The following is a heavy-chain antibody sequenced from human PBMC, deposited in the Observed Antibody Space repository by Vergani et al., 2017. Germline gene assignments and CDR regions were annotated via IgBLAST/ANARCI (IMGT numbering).Heavy chain of an antibody. CDR2: INHSGST. CDR1: GGSFSGYY. V-gene: IGHV4-34*01. J-gene: IGHJ4*02. D-gene: IGHD3-16*02. CDR3: ARGPYDYVWGSYRYGSLDY. Sequence: QVQLQQWGAGLLKPSETLSLTCAVYGGSFSGYYWSWIRQPPGKGLEWIGEINHSGSTNSNPSLKSRVTISVDTSKNQFSLKLSSVTAADTAVYYCARGPYDYVWGSYRYGSLDYWGQGTLVTVSS.